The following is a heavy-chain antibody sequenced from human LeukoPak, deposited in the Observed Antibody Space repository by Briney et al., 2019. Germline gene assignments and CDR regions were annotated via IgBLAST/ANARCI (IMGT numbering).Heavy chain of an antibody. Sequence: SETLSLTCSVSGGSISSSTYYWGWIRQPPGKGLEWIGTIYYTGSTYYNPSLKSRVTMSLDTSKSHFSLNLTSVTAADTAVYYCARARDYGDYGPDWYFDLWGRGTLVTVSS. D-gene: IGHD4-17*01. CDR1: GGSISSSTYY. CDR3: ARARDYGDYGPDWYFDL. CDR2: IYYTGST. J-gene: IGHJ2*01. V-gene: IGHV4-39*07.